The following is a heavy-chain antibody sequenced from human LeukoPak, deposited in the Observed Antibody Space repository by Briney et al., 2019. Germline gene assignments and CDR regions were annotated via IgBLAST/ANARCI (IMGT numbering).Heavy chain of an antibody. D-gene: IGHD6-13*01. Sequence: PSETLSLTCTVSGGSISSSSYYWGWIRQPPGKGLEWIGSIYYSGSTYYNPSLKSRATISVDTSKNQFSLKLSSVTAADTAVYYCARPWQQLSPRRAAFDIWGQGTMVTVSS. CDR3: ARPWQQLSPRRAAFDI. J-gene: IGHJ3*02. CDR2: IYYSGST. CDR1: GGSISSSSYY. V-gene: IGHV4-39*01.